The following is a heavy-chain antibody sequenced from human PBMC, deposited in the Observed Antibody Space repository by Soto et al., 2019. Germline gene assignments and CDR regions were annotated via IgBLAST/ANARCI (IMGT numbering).Heavy chain of an antibody. D-gene: IGHD3-3*01. J-gene: IGHJ6*02. CDR1: GGSVRRGSYQ. CDR2: VNVSGST. CDR3: ASLQFDDFISGSDPMDV. V-gene: IGHV4-61*01. Sequence: PSETLSLTCTVSGGSVRRGSYQWSWIRQSPGKGLDWIGYVNVSGSTNYNPSLKSRVTISLDTSKNQFSLNLTSVTAADTALYFCASLQFDDFISGSDPMDVWGQGTTVTVSS.